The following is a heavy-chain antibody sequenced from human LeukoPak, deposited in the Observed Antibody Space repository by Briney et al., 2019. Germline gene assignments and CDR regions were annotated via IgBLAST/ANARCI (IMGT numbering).Heavy chain of an antibody. J-gene: IGHJ4*02. CDR3: ARSSSSWYYFDY. V-gene: IGHV3-21*01. Sequence: GGSLRLSCVASGFIFSSYSMKWVRQAPGEGLEWVSFISTSSSYIYYADSVKGRFTISRDNAKNSLYLPMNSLRAEDTAVYYCARSSSSWYYFDYWGQGTLVTVSS. D-gene: IGHD6-13*01. CDR2: ISTSSSYI. CDR1: GFIFSSYS.